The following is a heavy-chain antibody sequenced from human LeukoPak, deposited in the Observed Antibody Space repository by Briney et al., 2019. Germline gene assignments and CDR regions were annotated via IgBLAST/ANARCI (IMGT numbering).Heavy chain of an antibody. CDR1: GFTFDDYA. J-gene: IGHJ5*02. D-gene: IGHD3-3*01. CDR3: ARQMSVFGGDDWLDP. CDR2: ISWNSGSI. Sequence: PGGSLRLSCAASGFTFDDYAMHWVRQAPGKGLEWVSGISWNSGSIGYADSVKGRFTISRDNAKNSLYLQMNSLRAEDTAVYYCARQMSVFGGDDWLDPWGQGTLVTVSS. V-gene: IGHV3-9*01.